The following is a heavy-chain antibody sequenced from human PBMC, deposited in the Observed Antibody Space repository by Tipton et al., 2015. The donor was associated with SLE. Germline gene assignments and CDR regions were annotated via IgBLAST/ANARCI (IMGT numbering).Heavy chain of an antibody. V-gene: IGHV3-23*01. CDR2: ISGSGGST. CDR3: AKDQGAGYGIAAAGLDY. D-gene: IGHD6-13*01. CDR1: GFTLRSYA. Sequence: GSLRLSCAASGFTLRSYAMTWVRQAPGKGLEWVSTISGSGGSTYYADSVKGRFTISRDNSKNTLYLQMNSLRAEDTAVYYCAKDQGAGYGIAAAGLDYWGQGTLVTVSS. J-gene: IGHJ4*02.